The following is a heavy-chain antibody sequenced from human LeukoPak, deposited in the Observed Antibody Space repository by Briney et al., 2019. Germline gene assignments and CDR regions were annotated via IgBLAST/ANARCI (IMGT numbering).Heavy chain of an antibody. Sequence: PGGSLRLSCAASGFIFSNYGMSWVRQAPGKGLEWVSALTRSGGSTYYADSVKGRFTISRDNSKNTLYLQMNSLRAEDTAVYYCARDSADYGSGSYPAFDIWGQGTMVTVSS. V-gene: IGHV3-23*01. CDR1: GFIFSNYG. CDR3: ARDSADYGSGSYPAFDI. D-gene: IGHD3-10*01. CDR2: LTRSGGST. J-gene: IGHJ3*02.